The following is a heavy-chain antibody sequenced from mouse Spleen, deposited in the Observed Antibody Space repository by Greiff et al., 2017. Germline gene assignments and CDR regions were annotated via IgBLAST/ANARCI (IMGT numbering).Heavy chain of an antibody. V-gene: IGHV1-22*01. CDR2: INPNNGGT. CDR3: AREGRGFAY. Sequence: VHVKQSGPELVKPGASVKMSCKASGYTFTDYNMHWVKQSHGKSLEWIGYINPNNGGTSYNQKFKGKATLTVNKSSSTAYMELRSLTSEDSAVYYCAREGRGFAYWGQGTLVTVSA. CDR1: GYTFTDYN. J-gene: IGHJ3*01. D-gene: IGHD3-3*01.